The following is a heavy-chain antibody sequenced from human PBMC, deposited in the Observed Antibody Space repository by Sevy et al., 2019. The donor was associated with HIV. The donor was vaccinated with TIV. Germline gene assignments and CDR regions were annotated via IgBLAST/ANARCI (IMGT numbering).Heavy chain of an antibody. J-gene: IGHJ4*01. CDR3: ATTKDYYDSSGSPFDY. D-gene: IGHD3-22*01. CDR2: FEPEDDET. V-gene: IGHV1-24*01. Sequence: ASVKVSCKVSGYTLSQLSMHWVRQAPGKGLEWMGSFEPEDDETIYAQKFQGRVTMTEDRSTDTAYMELSSLRSEDTAVYYCATTKDYYDSSGSPFDYWGQEPWSPSPQ. CDR1: GYTLSQLS.